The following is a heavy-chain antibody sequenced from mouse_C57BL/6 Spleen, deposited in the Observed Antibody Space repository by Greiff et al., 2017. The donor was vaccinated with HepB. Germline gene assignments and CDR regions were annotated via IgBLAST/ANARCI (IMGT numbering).Heavy chain of an antibody. CDR2: INPNNGGT. D-gene: IGHD1-2*01. CDR1: GYTFTDYY. J-gene: IGHJ2*01. CDR3: ARAGYYGSYYFDY. Sequence: EVQLQQSGPELVKPGASVKISCKASGYTFTDYYMNWVKQSHGKSLEWIGDINPNNGGTSYNQKFKGKATLTVDKSSSTAYMELRSLTSEDSAVYYCARAGYYGSYYFDYWGQGTTLTVSS. V-gene: IGHV1-26*01.